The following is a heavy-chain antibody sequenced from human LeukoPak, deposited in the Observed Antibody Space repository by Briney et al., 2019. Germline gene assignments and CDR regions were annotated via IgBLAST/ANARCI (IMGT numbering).Heavy chain of an antibody. D-gene: IGHD2-2*01. Sequence: GASVKVSCTASGFIFNGHYLHWVRQAPGQGLEWMGWINPNSGGTNYKQNLQGRVTMTWDTSIGTAYMEVSGLRFDDTAVYYCALSSKDSVLVPTAQYGFDSWGQGTLVTVSS. CDR3: ALSSKDSVLVPTAQYGFDS. V-gene: IGHV1-2*02. CDR2: INPNSGGT. J-gene: IGHJ4*02. CDR1: GFIFNGHY.